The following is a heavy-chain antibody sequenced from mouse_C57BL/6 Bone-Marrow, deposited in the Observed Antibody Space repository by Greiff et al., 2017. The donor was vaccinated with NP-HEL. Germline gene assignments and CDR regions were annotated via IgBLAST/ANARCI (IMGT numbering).Heavy chain of an antibody. D-gene: IGHD1-1*01. Sequence: QVQLQQSGAELVKPGASVKMSCKASGYTFTTYPIEWMKQSPGKCLEWIGNFHPYNDDTKYNEKFKGKATLTVEKSSSTVYLDLSRLTSDDSAVYYGARRSNFDYAMDYGGQGTSVTVSS. CDR3: ARRSNFDYAMDY. CDR2: FHPYNDDT. CDR1: GYTFTTYP. J-gene: IGHJ4*01. V-gene: IGHV1-47*01.